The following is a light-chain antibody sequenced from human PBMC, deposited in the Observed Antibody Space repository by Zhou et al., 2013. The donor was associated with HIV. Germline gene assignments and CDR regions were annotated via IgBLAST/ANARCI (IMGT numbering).Light chain of an antibody. Sequence: DIQMTQSPSTLSASVGDTVTITCRASQSIVHWLAWYQQKPGEAPKILIYEATNLQSGVPSRFRGSGSGTEFTLTISNLQPEDFATYYCRQDYNNPRTFGQGTRVEIK. J-gene: IGKJ1*01. CDR2: EAT. CDR3: RQDYNNPRT. CDR1: QSIVHW. V-gene: IGKV1-5*01.